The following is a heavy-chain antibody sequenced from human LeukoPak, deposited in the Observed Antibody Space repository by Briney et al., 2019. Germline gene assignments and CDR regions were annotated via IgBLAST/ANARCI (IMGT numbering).Heavy chain of an antibody. J-gene: IGHJ4*02. D-gene: IGHD3-9*01. CDR3: ARDNDWAFHY. CDR1: GFTFSNYV. V-gene: IGHV3-48*02. CDR2: INHNGEMI. Sequence: GGSLRLSCAASGFTFSNYVMSWVRQAPGKGLEWVSYINHNGEMIFYPDFVKGRFTISRDNAKNPLYLQMSSLRDEDTAVYYCARDNDWAFHYWGQGTLVTVSS.